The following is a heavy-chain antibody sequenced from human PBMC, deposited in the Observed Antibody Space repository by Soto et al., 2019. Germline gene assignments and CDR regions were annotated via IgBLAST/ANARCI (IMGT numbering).Heavy chain of an antibody. CDR1: GGTFSSYT. D-gene: IGHD1-26*01. CDR3: ARRGGGYNPTD. Sequence: QVQLVQSGAEVKKPGSSVKVSCKASGGTFSSYTISWVRQAPGQGLEWMGRIIPILGIANYAQKFQGRVTITADKSTSTAYRELSSLRSEDTAVYYCARRGGGYNPTDWGQGTLVTVSS. CDR2: IIPILGIA. V-gene: IGHV1-69*02. J-gene: IGHJ4*02.